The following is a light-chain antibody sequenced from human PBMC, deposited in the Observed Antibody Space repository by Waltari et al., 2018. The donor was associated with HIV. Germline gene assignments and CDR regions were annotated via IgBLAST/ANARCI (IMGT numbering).Light chain of an antibody. Sequence: QSVLTQPPSVSGAPGQKVTISCTGSSSNIGAGYAAHWYQQLPGTAPKLLIYGDTNRPSGVPDRFSGSKSDTSASLAITGLQAEDEADYYCQSYDSSLSGSKVFGGGTKLTVL. CDR2: GDT. CDR1: SSNIGAGYA. J-gene: IGLJ2*01. CDR3: QSYDSSLSGSKV. V-gene: IGLV1-40*01.